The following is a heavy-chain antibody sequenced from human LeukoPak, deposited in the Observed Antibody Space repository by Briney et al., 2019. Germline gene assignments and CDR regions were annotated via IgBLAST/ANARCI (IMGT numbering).Heavy chain of an antibody. D-gene: IGHD3-16*01. J-gene: IGHJ4*02. CDR2: IWYDGSNK. CDR1: GFTFSSYG. CDR3: ARDHYVSAFDY. V-gene: IGHV3-33*01. Sequence: GGSLRLSCAASGFTFSSYGMHWVRQAAGKGLEWVAVIWYDGSNKYYADSVKGRFTISRDNSKNTLYLQMNSLRAEDTAVYYCARDHYVSAFDYWGQGTLVTVSS.